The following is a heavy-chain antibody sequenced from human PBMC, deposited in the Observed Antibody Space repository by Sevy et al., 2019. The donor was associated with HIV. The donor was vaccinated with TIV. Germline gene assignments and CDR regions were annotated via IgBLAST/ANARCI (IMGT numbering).Heavy chain of an antibody. D-gene: IGHD3-16*01. CDR3: ARDLRRVGYYDTPYYY. J-gene: IGHJ4*01. CDR1: GFFVSDNF. Sequence: GGSLRLSCAVSGFFVSDNFMTWVRQAPGQGLDWVSLIKTGGDTYYADSVKGRFTISRDNSKNILYLQMNSLRAEDTAIYYCARDLRRVGYYDTPYYYWGHGAQVTVSS. CDR2: IKTGGDT. V-gene: IGHV3-66*02.